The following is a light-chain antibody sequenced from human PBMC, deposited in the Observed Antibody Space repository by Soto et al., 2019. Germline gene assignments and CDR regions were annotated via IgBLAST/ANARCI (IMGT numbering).Light chain of an antibody. CDR3: QQYNTYSWT. Sequence: DIQMTQSPSTLSASVGDRVTITCRASQSISTWLVWYQQKPGKAPKVLIYDASTLESGVPSRFSGSGSGTEFTLSISSLQPDDFATYYCQQYNTYSWTFGQGTKVDIK. CDR1: QSISTW. V-gene: IGKV1-5*01. J-gene: IGKJ1*01. CDR2: DAS.